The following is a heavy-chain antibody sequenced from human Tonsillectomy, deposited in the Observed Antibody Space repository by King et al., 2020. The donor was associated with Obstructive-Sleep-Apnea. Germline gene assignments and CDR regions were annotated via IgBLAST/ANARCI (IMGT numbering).Heavy chain of an antibody. J-gene: IGHJ4*02. V-gene: IGHV3-64D*06. D-gene: IGHD3-3*01. Sequence: VQLVESGGGLVQPGGSLRLSCSASGFTFSSYAMHWVRQAPGKGLEYVSAISSNGGSTYYTDSVKGRLTISRDNSKNTLYLQMSSLRAEDTAVYYCATYYDFWSGYYFFDYWGQGTLVTVSS. CDR1: GFTFSSYA. CDR2: ISSNGGST. CDR3: ATYYDFWSGYYFFDY.